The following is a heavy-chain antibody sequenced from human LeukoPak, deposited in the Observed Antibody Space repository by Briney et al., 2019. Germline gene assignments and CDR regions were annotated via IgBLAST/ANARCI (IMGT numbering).Heavy chain of an antibody. J-gene: IGHJ4*02. CDR1: GFTFSSYW. V-gene: IGHV3-7*04. D-gene: IGHD3-10*01. CDR3: ARDLWGGSGSGFDY. CDR2: IKQDGSDK. Sequence: GGSLRLSCAASGFTFSSYWMTWDRQAPGKGLEWVASIKQDGSDKYYVDSVKGRFTISRDNAKNSLYLQMNSLRAEDTAVYYCARDLWGGSGSGFDYWGQGTLVTVSS.